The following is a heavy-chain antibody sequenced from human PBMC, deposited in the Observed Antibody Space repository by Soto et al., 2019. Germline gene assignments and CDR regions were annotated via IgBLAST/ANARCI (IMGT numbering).Heavy chain of an antibody. CDR1: GFNFGNFG. J-gene: IGHJ4*02. D-gene: IGHD5-12*01. V-gene: IGHV3-33*01. CDR3: ARGLRGVLDY. Sequence: GGSLRLSCVASGFNFGNFGMHWVRQAPGKGLEWLTVISNDENIKQDSVRGRFAIARDNSKNTLYLHLTSLRAEDTDIYYCARGLRGVLDYCGQGPLVTVSS. CDR2: ISNDENIK.